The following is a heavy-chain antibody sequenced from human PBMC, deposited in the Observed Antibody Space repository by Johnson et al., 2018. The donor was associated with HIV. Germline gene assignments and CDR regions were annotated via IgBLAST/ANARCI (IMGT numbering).Heavy chain of an antibody. V-gene: IGHV3-66*01. CDR1: GFTVSSNY. CDR3: ARDGYSSSSFGAVDI. Sequence: VQLVESGGGVVQPGRSLRLSCAASGFTVSSNYMSWVRQAPGKGLEWVSVIYSGGSTYYADSVKGRFTISRDNSKNTLYLQMNSLRAEDTAVYYCARDGYSSSSFGAVDIWGQGTMVTVSS. J-gene: IGHJ3*02. D-gene: IGHD6-6*01. CDR2: IYSGGST.